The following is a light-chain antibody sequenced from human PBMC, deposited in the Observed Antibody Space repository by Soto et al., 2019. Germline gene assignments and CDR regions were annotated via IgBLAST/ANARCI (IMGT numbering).Light chain of an antibody. CDR1: QSLVLSNGYNY. Sequence: DIVMTQSPLSLPVTPGEPASISCRSSQSLVLSNGYNYLDWYLQRPVQSPQLLSSLRSNRTSGFPDRYSGSGSCTDFTVKISRLEAEEVGFDYCMQSLQTPLTYGVRNKVEIK. V-gene: IGKV2-28*01. CDR3: MQSLQTPLT. J-gene: IGKJ4*01. CDR2: LRS.